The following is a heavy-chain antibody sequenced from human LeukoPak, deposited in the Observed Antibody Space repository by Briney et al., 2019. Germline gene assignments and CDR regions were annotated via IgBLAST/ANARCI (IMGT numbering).Heavy chain of an antibody. CDR3: ARLRAAAGSLHFDY. D-gene: IGHD6-13*01. V-gene: IGHV4-59*01. CDR1: GGSISSYY. Sequence: PSETLSLTCTVSGGSISSYYWSWIRQPPGKGLEWIGYIYYSGSTNYNPSLKSRVTISVDTSKNQFSLKLSSVTAADTAVYYCARLRAAAGSLHFDYWGQGTLVTVSS. CDR2: IYYSGST. J-gene: IGHJ4*02.